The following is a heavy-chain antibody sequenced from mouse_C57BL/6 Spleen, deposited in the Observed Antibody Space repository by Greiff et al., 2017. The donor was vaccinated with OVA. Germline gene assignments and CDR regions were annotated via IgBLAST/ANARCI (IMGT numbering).Heavy chain of an antibody. V-gene: IGHV14-4*01. CDR3: TTRYDYPAWFAY. Sequence: EVQLQQSGAELVRPGASVKLSCTASGFNIKDDYMHWVKQRPEQGLEWIGWIDPENGDTEYASKFQGKATITADTSSNTAYLQLSSLTSEDTAVYYCTTRYDYPAWFAYWGQGTLVTVSA. CDR1: GFNIKDDY. CDR2: IDPENGDT. J-gene: IGHJ3*01. D-gene: IGHD2-4*01.